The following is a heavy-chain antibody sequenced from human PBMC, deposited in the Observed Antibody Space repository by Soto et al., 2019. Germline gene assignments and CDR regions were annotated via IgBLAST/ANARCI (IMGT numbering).Heavy chain of an antibody. CDR1: EYIFTYRY. CDR2: ITGYNGNL. Sequence: QMNLVQSGAEVKKTGSSVKISCTASEYIFTYRYLHWVRQAPGQAPEWRGWITGYNGNLKYAPKFRARFSTSSQMSLSTVHTELHTLTPADRAIYYCATSALRSENGQYLFESWGPGARLTVSS. D-gene: IGHD2-2*01. J-gene: IGHJ4*02. CDR3: ATSALRSENGQYLFES. V-gene: IGHV1-45*02.